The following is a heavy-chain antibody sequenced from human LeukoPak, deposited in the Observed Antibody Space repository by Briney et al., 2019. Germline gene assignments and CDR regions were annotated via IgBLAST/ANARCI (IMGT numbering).Heavy chain of an antibody. V-gene: IGHV3-23*01. Sequence: PGGSLRLSCAASGFTFSSYAMSWVRQAPGKGLEWVPAISGSGGSTYYADSVKGRFTISRDNSKNTLYLQMNSLRAEDTAVYYCAKDYSSFVYYYYMDVWGKGTTVTVSS. J-gene: IGHJ6*03. CDR2: ISGSGGST. D-gene: IGHD6-6*01. CDR1: GFTFSSYA. CDR3: AKDYSSFVYYYYMDV.